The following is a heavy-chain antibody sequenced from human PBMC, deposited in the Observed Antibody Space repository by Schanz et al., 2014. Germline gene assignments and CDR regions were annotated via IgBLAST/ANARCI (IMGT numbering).Heavy chain of an antibody. V-gene: IGHV1-69*09. Sequence: QGQLVQSESELKKPGASVRVSCTASGYTFTRFGMNWVRQAPGQGLEWMGRIIPILGIGNDAQKFQGRVTITADKSTSTAYMELSRLRSDDTAIYYCARDGGGPTVTTGYYGMDVWGQGTTVTVSS. D-gene: IGHD4-17*01. J-gene: IGHJ6*02. CDR2: IIPILGIG. CDR1: GYTFTRFG. CDR3: ARDGGGPTVTTGYYGMDV.